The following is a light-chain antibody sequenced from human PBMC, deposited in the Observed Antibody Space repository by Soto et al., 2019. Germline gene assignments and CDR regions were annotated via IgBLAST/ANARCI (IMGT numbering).Light chain of an antibody. CDR3: CSYSGSNYYV. CDR1: SNVVGSYNL. Sequence: ALTQPASVSGSPGQSITISCTGTSNVVGSYNLVSWYQHHPGKAPKLMIFEGSKRPSGVSNRFSGSKSGNTASLTISGLQAEYEADFYCCSYSGSNYYVFGTGTMVTVL. J-gene: IGLJ1*01. CDR2: EGS. V-gene: IGLV2-23*01.